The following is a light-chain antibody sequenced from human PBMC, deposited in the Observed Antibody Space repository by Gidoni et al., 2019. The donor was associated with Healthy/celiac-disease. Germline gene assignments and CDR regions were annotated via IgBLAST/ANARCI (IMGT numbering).Light chain of an antibody. CDR1: QSISSW. V-gene: IGKV1-5*03. CDR2: KAS. CDR3: QQYNSYPLT. J-gene: IGKJ4*01. Sequence: DIQMTQSPSTLSASVGDRVTITCRASQSISSWLAWYQQKPGKAPTLLIYKASSLESGVPSRFSGRGSGTEFTLTISSLQPDDFATYYCQQYNSYPLTFGGGTKVEIK.